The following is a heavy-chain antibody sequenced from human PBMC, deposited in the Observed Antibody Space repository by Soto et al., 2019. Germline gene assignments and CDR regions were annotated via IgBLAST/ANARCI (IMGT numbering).Heavy chain of an antibody. V-gene: IGHV4-39*01. Sequence: QLQLQESGPGLVKPWEPLSLTCTVSGGSISSSNYYWGWIRQPPEKGLEWIGSIYYSGTTYYNPSLNSRVTISVDASKNQFSLKLSSVTAADTAVYYCAWGKLARGRDVFHIWGQGTMVTVSS. D-gene: IGHD3-16*01. CDR1: GGSISSSNYY. CDR3: AWGKLARGRDVFHI. CDR2: IYYSGTT. J-gene: IGHJ3*02.